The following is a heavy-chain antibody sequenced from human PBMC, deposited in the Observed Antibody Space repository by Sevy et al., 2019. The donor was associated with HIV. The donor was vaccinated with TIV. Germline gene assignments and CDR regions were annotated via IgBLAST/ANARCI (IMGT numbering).Heavy chain of an antibody. CDR2: INFDGSDR. CDR3: AKDLRVVIPAAMQPADL. D-gene: IGHD2-2*01. Sequence: GGSLRLSCVASKFPFRSNGFHWVRQPPGKGLEWLSYINFDGSDRKYADSVKGRFTVSRDNSKNTLYLQMNSRGAEDTAVYYCAKDLRVVIPAAMQPADLWGQGTLVTVSS. CDR1: KFPFRSNG. V-gene: IGHV3-30*02. J-gene: IGHJ5*02.